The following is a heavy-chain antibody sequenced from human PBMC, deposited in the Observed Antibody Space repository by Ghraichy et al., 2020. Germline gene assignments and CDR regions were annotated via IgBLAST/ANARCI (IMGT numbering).Heavy chain of an antibody. CDR2: ISSSSSFI. CDR1: GFTFSSYS. J-gene: IGHJ6*02. D-gene: IGHD6-13*01. Sequence: GGSLRLSCAASGFTFSSYSMNWVRQAPGKGLEWVSSISSSSSFIYYADSVKGRFTISRDNAKNSLYLQMNSLRAEDTAVYYCARDLGQLVPHGMDVWGQGTTVTVSS. V-gene: IGHV3-21*01. CDR3: ARDLGQLVPHGMDV.